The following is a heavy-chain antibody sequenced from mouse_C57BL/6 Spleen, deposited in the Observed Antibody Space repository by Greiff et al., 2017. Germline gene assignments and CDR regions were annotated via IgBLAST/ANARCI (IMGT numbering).Heavy chain of an antibody. CDR3: TREGTTVVPSMDY. D-gene: IGHD1-1*01. CDR2: ISSGGDYI. Sequence: EVKVEESGEGLVKPGGSLKLSCAASGFTFSSYAMSWVRQTPEKRLEWVAYISSGGDYIYYADTVKGRFTISRDNARNTLYLQMSSLKSEDKAMYYCTREGTTVVPSMDYWGQGTSVTVSS. V-gene: IGHV5-9-1*02. CDR1: GFTFSSYA. J-gene: IGHJ4*01.